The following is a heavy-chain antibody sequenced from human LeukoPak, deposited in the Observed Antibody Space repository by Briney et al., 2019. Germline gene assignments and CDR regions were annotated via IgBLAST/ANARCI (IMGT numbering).Heavy chain of an antibody. D-gene: IGHD2-21*01. Sequence: SAKVSCKASGGASGGTFNTYVINWLRQAPGQGLEWVGGIVPIFGRANYAQKFQGRVTIIADEPTSTVYMELSGLRSEDTAVYYCAFRGPMIDQRNWFDPWGQGTQVTVSS. V-gene: IGHV1-69*01. CDR2: IVPIFGRA. J-gene: IGHJ5*02. CDR3: AFRGPMIDQRNWFDP. CDR1: GGTFNTYV.